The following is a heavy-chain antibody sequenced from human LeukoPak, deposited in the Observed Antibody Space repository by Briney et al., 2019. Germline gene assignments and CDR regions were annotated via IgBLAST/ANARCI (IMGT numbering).Heavy chain of an antibody. D-gene: IGHD4-23*01. Sequence: SETLSLTCTVSGDSISSHYWSWIRHPPGKGPEWIGHIYDSGSTNYNPSLKSRVTISQASCKNQSSLKLNSVTAADTAVYYCAREIKGKYGGSLWSFDYWGQGTLVTVSS. J-gene: IGHJ4*02. CDR2: IYDSGST. CDR3: AREIKGKYGGSLWSFDY. V-gene: IGHV4-59*11. CDR1: GDSISSHY.